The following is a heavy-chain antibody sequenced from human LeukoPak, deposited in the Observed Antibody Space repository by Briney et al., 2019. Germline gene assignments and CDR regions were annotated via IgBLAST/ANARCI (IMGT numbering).Heavy chain of an antibody. D-gene: IGHD3-3*01. CDR1: GFTFNNYA. J-gene: IGHJ4*02. CDR3: AKSHTYDFWSGYSLSDY. CDR2: FSPGGANT. V-gene: IGHV3-23*01. Sequence: GGSLRLSCAASGFTFNNYAMNGFRRPPGRGLDGVSGFSPGGANTYYADSVKGRFTISRDNSKNTLYLQMNSLRAEDTAVYYCAKSHTYDFWSGYSLSDYWGQGTLVTVSS.